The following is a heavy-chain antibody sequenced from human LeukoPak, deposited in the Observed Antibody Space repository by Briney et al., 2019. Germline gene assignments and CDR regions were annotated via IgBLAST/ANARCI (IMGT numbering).Heavy chain of an antibody. CDR3: AKGSGVVQWELFDY. CDR2: ISGSGGST. D-gene: IGHD1-26*01. Sequence: PGGSLRLSCAASGFTFSSYAMSWVRQAPGKGLEWVSAISGSGGSTYYADSVKGRFTISRDNSENTLYLQMNSLRAEDTAVYYCAKGSGVVQWELFDYWGQGTLVTVSS. V-gene: IGHV3-23*01. CDR1: GFTFSSYA. J-gene: IGHJ4*02.